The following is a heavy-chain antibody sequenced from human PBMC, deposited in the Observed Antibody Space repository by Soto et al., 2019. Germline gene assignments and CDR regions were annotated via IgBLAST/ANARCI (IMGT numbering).Heavy chain of an antibody. CDR1: GYTFIDYY. V-gene: IGHV1-2*02. J-gene: IGHJ6*02. Sequence: QLLQSGAEVRKPGASVKVSCKASGYTFIDYYMHWVRQAPGQGLEWMGWINPDTDDTHYAQKFLGRLIMTTDTSLNTAYMELSRLTSDDTAVYYCARDYFDRSGLYGTDLWGQGTTVTVSS. CDR3: ARDYFDRSGLYGTDL. D-gene: IGHD3-22*01. CDR2: INPDTDDT.